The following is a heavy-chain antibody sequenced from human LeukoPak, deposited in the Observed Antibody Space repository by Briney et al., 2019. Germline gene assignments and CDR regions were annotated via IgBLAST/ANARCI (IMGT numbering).Heavy chain of an antibody. CDR1: GGSTSSSSYY. J-gene: IGHJ4*02. CDR3: ARPRLISYYFDY. CDR2: IYYSGST. V-gene: IGHV4-39*01. D-gene: IGHD3-16*02. Sequence: SETLSLTCTVSGGSTSSSSYYWGWIRQPPGKGLEWIGSIYYSGSTYYNPSLKSRVTISVDTSKNQFSLKLSSVTAADTAVYYCARPRLISYYFDYWGRGTLVTVSS.